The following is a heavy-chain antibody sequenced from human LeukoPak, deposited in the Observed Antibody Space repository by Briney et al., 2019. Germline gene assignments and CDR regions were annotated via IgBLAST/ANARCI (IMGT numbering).Heavy chain of an antibody. V-gene: IGHV3-23*01. CDR1: GFTSSSYA. CDR2: ISGSGGST. D-gene: IGHD3-9*01. Sequence: GGSLRLSCAASGFTSSSYAMSWVRQAPGKGLEWVSAISGSGGSTYYADSVKGRFTISRDNSKNTLYLQMNSLRAEDTAVYYCARDRPGPRYFDWLFYYYYGMDVWGQGTTVTVSS. J-gene: IGHJ6*02. CDR3: ARDRPGPRYFDWLFYYYYGMDV.